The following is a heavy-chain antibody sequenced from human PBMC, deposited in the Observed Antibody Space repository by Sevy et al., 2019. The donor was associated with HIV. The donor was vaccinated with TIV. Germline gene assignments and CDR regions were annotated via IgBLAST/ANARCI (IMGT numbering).Heavy chain of an antibody. Sequence: GGSLRLSCGASGFIFSNAWMSWVRQTPGKGLEWVGRIKSKADGGTPDYAAPVKGTFTISRDDSINTLYLQMNSLRTDDTAVYYCGYSEYGYYYDYWGQGTLVTVSS. CDR2: IKSKADGGTP. D-gene: IGHD1-26*01. J-gene: IGHJ4*02. CDR1: GFIFSNAW. CDR3: GYSEYGYYYDY. V-gene: IGHV3-15*01.